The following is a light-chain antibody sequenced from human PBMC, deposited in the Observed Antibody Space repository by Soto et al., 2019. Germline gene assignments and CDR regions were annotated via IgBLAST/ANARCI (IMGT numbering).Light chain of an antibody. V-gene: IGKV3-15*01. CDR1: QSVRSN. Sequence: EIVMTQSPATLSVSPGERATISCRASQSVRSNLAWYQQKPGQAPRLLIYGASTRATGIPARFSGSGSGTEFTLTISSLQSEDFAVYYCQQYNNWPPYTFGHGTKLEIK. J-gene: IGKJ2*01. CDR2: GAS. CDR3: QQYNNWPPYT.